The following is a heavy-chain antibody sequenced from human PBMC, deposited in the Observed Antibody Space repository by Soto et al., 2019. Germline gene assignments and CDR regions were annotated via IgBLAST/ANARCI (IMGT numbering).Heavy chain of an antibody. V-gene: IGHV4-39*01. J-gene: IGHJ5*02. D-gene: IGHD3-16*02. CDR1: GGSITTTTYY. CDR3: AKVDYLWWSYRLSWFDP. CDR2: IYYSGNT. Sequence: QVQLQESGPGLVKPSETLSLTCTVSGGSITTTTYYWGWLRQPPGKGLEWIGSIYYSGNTYYNPSLKTRVTISVDPSKSQFSLKLSSVTAADTAVYYCAKVDYLWWSYRLSWFDPWGQGILVTVSS.